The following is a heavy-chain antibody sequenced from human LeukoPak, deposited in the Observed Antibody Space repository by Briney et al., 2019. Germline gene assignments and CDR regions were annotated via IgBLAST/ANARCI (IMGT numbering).Heavy chain of an antibody. D-gene: IGHD6-19*01. J-gene: IGHJ4*02. CDR2: ISSSTIYT. V-gene: IGHV3-11*06. CDR1: GFTFSDYY. CDR3: VRHPASSGWYMMR. Sequence: GGSLRLSCAASGFTFSDYYMSWIRQAPGKGLEWVSYISSSTIYTKYADSVKGRFTISRDNAKNSLYLQMNSLRAEDTAVYYCVRHPASSGWYMMRWGQGTLVTVSS.